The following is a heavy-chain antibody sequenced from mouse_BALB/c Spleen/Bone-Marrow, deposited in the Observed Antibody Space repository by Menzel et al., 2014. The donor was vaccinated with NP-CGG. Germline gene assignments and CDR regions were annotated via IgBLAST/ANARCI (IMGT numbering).Heavy chain of an antibody. CDR3: ARGAVVPFFFDY. CDR2: ILPGSGTA. D-gene: IGHD6-1*01. V-gene: IGHV1-9*01. Sequence: QVQLQQSGAELMKPGASVKISCKATGYTFSNYWIDWVKQRPGHGLEWIGEILPGSGTANYNEKFKGKATFTADTSSNTACKQHSSLTSEDSALYYCARGAVVPFFFDYWGQGTTLTVSS. J-gene: IGHJ2*01. CDR1: GYTFSNYW.